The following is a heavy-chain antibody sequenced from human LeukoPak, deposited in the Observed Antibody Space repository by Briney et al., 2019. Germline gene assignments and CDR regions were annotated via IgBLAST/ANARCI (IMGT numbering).Heavy chain of an antibody. V-gene: IGHV4-39*01. J-gene: IGHJ3*02. CDR2: IYYSGST. CDR1: GVSISSSSYY. CDR3: ARRNVVVPATMARAFDI. D-gene: IGHD2-2*01. Sequence: SETLSLTRTVSGVSISSSSYYWGWIREPPGKGLEWIAHIYYSGSTYYNPSHKSRVTISVDTSKNQFSLNLSSVTAADTAVYYCARRNVVVPATMARAFDIWGQGTIITVPS.